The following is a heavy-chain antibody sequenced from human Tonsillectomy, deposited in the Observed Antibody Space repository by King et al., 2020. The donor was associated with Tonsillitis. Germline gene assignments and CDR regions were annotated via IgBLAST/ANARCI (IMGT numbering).Heavy chain of an antibody. CDR1: GFTFSSYT. D-gene: IGHD1-14*01. Sequence: VQLVESGGGVVQPGRSLRLSCAASGFTFSSYTMHWVRQAPGKGLEWVAGVSFDGRYQYYAGSVKGRFHISRDNSKNTLYLQMNSLRAEDTAVYYCARPGEPIYYYYYMDVWGKGTTVTVSS. CDR2: VSFDGRYQ. CDR3: ARPGEPIYYYYYMDV. V-gene: IGHV3-30*01. J-gene: IGHJ6*03.